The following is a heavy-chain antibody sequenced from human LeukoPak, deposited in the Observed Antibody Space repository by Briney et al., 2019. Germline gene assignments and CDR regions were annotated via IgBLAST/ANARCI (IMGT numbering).Heavy chain of an antibody. CDR3: ARAPDPYGGNPGYFDY. CDR1: GGSISSYY. Sequence: SETLSLTCTVSGGSISSYYWSWIRQPPGKGLEWIGYIYYSGSTNYNPSLKSRVTISVDTSKNQFSLKLSSVTAADTAVYYCARAPDPYGGNPGYFDYWGQGTLVTVSS. J-gene: IGHJ4*02. CDR2: IYYSGST. V-gene: IGHV4-59*01. D-gene: IGHD4-23*01.